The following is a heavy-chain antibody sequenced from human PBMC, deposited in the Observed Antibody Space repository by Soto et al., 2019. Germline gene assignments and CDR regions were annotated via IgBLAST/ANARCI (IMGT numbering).Heavy chain of an antibody. D-gene: IGHD3-3*01. V-gene: IGHV3-11*01. CDR3: ASHYDMWSGYLSPVDY. CDR1: GYTFSDYY. Sequence: QVQLVESGGDLVKPGGSLRLSCAASGYTFSDYYMSWIRQAPGKGLEWISYIDTSGTKIYYADSVKCRFTITRDNAKNSLYVEMNSLRDEDTAVYYCASHYDMWSGYLSPVDYWGQGTLVTVSS. CDR2: IDTSGTKI. J-gene: IGHJ4*02.